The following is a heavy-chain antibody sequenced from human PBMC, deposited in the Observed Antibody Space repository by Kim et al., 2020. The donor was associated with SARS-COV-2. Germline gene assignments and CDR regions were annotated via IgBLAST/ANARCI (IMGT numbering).Heavy chain of an antibody. Sequence: GGSLRLSCAASGFTFSSYGMHWVRQAPGKGLEWVAVISYDGSNKYYADSVKGRFTISRDNSKNTLYLQMNSLRAEDTAVYYCAKAPWGGYSYGYFDYWGQGTLVTVSS. V-gene: IGHV3-30*18. CDR1: GFTFSSYG. D-gene: IGHD5-18*01. CDR2: ISYDGSNK. CDR3: AKAPWGGYSYGYFDY. J-gene: IGHJ4*02.